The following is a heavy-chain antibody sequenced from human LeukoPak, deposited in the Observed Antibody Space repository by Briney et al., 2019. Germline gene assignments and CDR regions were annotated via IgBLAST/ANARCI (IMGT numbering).Heavy chain of an antibody. D-gene: IGHD1-7*01. J-gene: IGHJ6*03. V-gene: IGHV3-23*01. CDR1: GFTFSSYA. CDR3: ATGSNWNYETNYYYYMDV. CDR2: ISGSGGST. Sequence: GGSLRLSCAASGFTFSSYAMSWVRQAPGKGLEWVSAISGSGGSTYYADSVKGRFTISRDNSKNTLYLQMNSLRAEDTAVYYCATGSNWNYETNYYYYMDVWGKGTTVTVSS.